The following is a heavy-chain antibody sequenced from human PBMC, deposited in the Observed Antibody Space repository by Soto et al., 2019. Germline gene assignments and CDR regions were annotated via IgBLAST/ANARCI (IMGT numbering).Heavy chain of an antibody. Sequence: AAVKVSCKTSGYTFTRNGISWVRQAPGQGLEWMGWISPKSGSIKYAQKFQGRVIMTTDTSTSTAYMELRSLRSDDTAVYYCVKDRDSNSWPSRDVWGPGTTVTVSS. CDR2: ISPKSGSI. CDR1: GYTFTRNG. D-gene: IGHD3-22*01. V-gene: IGHV1-18*01. CDR3: VKDRDSNSWPSRDV. J-gene: IGHJ6*02.